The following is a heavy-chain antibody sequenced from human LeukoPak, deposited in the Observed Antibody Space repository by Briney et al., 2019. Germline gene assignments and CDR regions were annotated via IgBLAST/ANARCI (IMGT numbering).Heavy chain of an antibody. CDR3: AKDMGWNFKGTIDY. CDR1: GFTFSIYA. Sequence: PGGSLRLSCAASGFTFSIYAMSWVRQAPRKGLEWVSVISASGDSTYYADSVKGRFTISRDNSKNTLYLQMNSLRAEDTALYYCAKDMGWNFKGTIDYWGQGTLVTVSS. V-gene: IGHV3-23*01. CDR2: ISASGDST. J-gene: IGHJ4*02. D-gene: IGHD1-7*01.